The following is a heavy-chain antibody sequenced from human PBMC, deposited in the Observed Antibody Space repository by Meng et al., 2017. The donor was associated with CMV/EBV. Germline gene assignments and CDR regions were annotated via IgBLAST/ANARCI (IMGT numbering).Heavy chain of an antibody. D-gene: IGHD3-3*01. Sequence: GESLKISCAASGFTFSSYEMNWVRQAPGKGLEWVSYISSSGSTIYYADSVKGRFTISRDNAKNSLYLQMNSLRAEDTAVYYCARTRITIFGVVIIARYGMDVWGQGNTVTVSS. CDR2: ISSSGSTI. CDR3: ARTRITIFGVVIIARYGMDV. J-gene: IGHJ6*02. V-gene: IGHV3-48*03. CDR1: GFTFSSYE.